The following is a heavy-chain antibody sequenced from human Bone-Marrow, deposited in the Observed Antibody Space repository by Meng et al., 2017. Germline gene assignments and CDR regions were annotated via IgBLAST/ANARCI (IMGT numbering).Heavy chain of an antibody. Sequence: VRLVQSGAGVKKPWASVKVSCKASGYTFPDYWVHWVRRAPGQGLEWIGRINPKSGDTHYAQRFQGRVTMTGDTSISTAYMELSGLRSDDTAMYYCARDEDISAAGKLFGDYWGQGTLVTVSS. J-gene: IGHJ4*02. CDR2: INPKSGDT. V-gene: IGHV1-2*06. CDR3: ARDEDISAAGKLFGDY. D-gene: IGHD6-13*01. CDR1: GYTFPDYW.